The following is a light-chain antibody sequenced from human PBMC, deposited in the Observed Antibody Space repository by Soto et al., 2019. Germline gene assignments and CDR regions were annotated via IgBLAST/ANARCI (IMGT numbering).Light chain of an antibody. CDR2: AAS. V-gene: IGKV1-9*01. Sequence: IQLTQSPSSLSASVGDRVTITCRASQGISSYLAWYQQKPGKAPKLLIYAASTLQSGVPSRFSGSGSGTDFTLTISSLQAEGFATYYCQQLNSYPPAFGQGTKLEIK. CDR3: QQLNSYPPA. J-gene: IGKJ2*01. CDR1: QGISSY.